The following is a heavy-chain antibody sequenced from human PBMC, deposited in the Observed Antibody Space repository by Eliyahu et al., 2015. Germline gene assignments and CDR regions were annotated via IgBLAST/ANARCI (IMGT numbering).Heavy chain of an antibody. Sequence: QVQLQESGPGLVKPSQTLSLTCTVXGXSXXSGDYXWXWXRXPPGKGLGWIGYIYYSGSTYYNPSLKSRVIISVDTSKSQFSLKLSSVTAADTAVYYCARATLGRGVRFDYWGQGTLVTVSS. V-gene: IGHV4-30-4*01. D-gene: IGHD3-10*01. CDR1: GXSXXSGDYX. CDR2: IYYSGST. J-gene: IGHJ4*02. CDR3: ARATLGRGVRFDY.